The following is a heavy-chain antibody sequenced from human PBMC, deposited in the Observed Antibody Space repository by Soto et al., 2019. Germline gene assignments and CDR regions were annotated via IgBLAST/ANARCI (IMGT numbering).Heavy chain of an antibody. J-gene: IGHJ5*02. CDR2: IIPIFGTA. Sequence: QVQLVQSGAEVKKPGSSVKVSCKASGGTFSSYAISWVRQAPGQGLEWMGGIIPIFGTANYAQKFQGRVTITADESTSTAYMELSSPRSEDTAMHSDPTPRSVVATSGVFNPWGQGTLVTVSS. V-gene: IGHV1-69*12. CDR1: GGTFSSYA. D-gene: IGHD1-26*01. CDR3: PTPRSVVATSGVFNP.